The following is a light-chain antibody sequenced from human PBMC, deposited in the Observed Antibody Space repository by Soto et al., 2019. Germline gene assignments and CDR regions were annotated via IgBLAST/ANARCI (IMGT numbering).Light chain of an antibody. CDR1: SSDVGGYNY. CDR3: CSYADSYSYV. J-gene: IGLJ1*01. Sequence: QSALTQPRSVSGSPGQSVTISCTGTSSDVGGYNYVSWYQQHPGKAPKLMIYDVSKRPSGVPDRFSGSKSGNTASLTISGLQAEDEDDYYCCSYADSYSYVFGTGTKLTVL. V-gene: IGLV2-11*01. CDR2: DVS.